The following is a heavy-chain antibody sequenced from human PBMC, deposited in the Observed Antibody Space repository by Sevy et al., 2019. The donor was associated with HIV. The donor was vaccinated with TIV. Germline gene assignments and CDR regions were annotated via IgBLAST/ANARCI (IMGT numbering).Heavy chain of an antibody. CDR2: IKQDGSQK. Sequence: GGSLRLSCAASGFTFGDYWMSWVRQAPGKGLEWVANIKQDGSQKYFVDSVKGRFTISRDNAKNSLYLQMDNLRAEDTAVYYCARKVADMWGQGTMVTVSS. CDR3: ARKVADM. V-gene: IGHV3-7*01. CDR1: GFTFGDYW. J-gene: IGHJ3*01. D-gene: IGHD2-15*01.